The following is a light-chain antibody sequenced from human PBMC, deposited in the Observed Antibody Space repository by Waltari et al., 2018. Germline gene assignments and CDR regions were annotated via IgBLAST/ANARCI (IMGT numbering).Light chain of an antibody. CDR1: QSISSY. Sequence: DIQMTQSPSSLSASVGDRVTITCRASQSISSYLNWYQQKPGKAPKLRIYAAASLQRGVPSRFSGSGSGTDFTLTISSLQPEDFATYYCQQSYSTPRTFGGGTKVEIK. V-gene: IGKV1-39*01. CDR3: QQSYSTPRT. CDR2: AAA. J-gene: IGKJ4*01.